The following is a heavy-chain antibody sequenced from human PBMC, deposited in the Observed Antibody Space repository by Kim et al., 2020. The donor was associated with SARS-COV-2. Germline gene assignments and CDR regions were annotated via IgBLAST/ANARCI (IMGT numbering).Heavy chain of an antibody. Sequence: GGSLRLSCAASGFTFSSYSMNWVRQAPGKGLEWVSSISSSSSYIYYADSVKGRFTISRDNAKNSLYLQMNSLRAEDTAVYYCATTLYGDYAGYFDYWGQGTLVTVSS. CDR2: ISSSSSYI. V-gene: IGHV3-21*01. CDR1: GFTFSSYS. J-gene: IGHJ4*02. D-gene: IGHD4-17*01. CDR3: ATTLYGDYAGYFDY.